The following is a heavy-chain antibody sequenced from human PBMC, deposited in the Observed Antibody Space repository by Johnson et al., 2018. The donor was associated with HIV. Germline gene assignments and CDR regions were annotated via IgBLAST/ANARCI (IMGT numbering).Heavy chain of an antibody. D-gene: IGHD1-26*01. V-gene: IGHV3-20*04. Sequence: VQLVESGGGVVQPGRSLRLSCVASGFTLSSYAMHWVRQAPGKGLEWVSGINWNGGNTDYGDSVKGRFTISRDNAKNSLYLQMNSLRAEDTALYYCARDLGVGGTVPRSVAFDIWGQGTMVTVSS. CDR1: GFTLSSYA. J-gene: IGHJ3*02. CDR2: INWNGGNT. CDR3: ARDLGVGGTVPRSVAFDI.